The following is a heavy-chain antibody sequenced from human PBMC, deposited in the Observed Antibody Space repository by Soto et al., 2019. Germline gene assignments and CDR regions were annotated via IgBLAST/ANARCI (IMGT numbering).Heavy chain of an antibody. V-gene: IGHV1-69*12. CDR3: ARDNDRLQLGGNYYYILDV. D-gene: IGHD5-12*01. CDR2: IMPVFPTP. J-gene: IGHJ6*02. CDR1: GGTFSSSA. Sequence: QVQLEQSGAEVQKPGSSVKVSCKASGGTFSSSAFSWVRQAPGQGLEWMGGIMPVFPTPDYAQKFQDRVNITADASTSTTNMELSGLRSEDTAIYYCARDNDRLQLGGNYYYILDVWGQGTTVIVSS.